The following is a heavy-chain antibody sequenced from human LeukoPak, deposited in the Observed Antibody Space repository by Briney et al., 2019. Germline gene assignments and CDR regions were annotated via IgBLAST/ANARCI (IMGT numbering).Heavy chain of an antibody. CDR3: ARHRIYCSGGSCYFPPFDY. CDR2: IYYSGST. J-gene: IGHJ4*02. CDR1: GGSISSSSYY. Sequence: SETLSLTCTVSGGSISSSSYYWGWIRQPPGKGLEWIGSIYYSGSTYYNPSLKSRVTISVDTSKNQFSLKLSSVTAADTAVYCCARHRIYCSGGSCYFPPFDYWGQGTLVTVSS. D-gene: IGHD2-15*01. V-gene: IGHV4-39*01.